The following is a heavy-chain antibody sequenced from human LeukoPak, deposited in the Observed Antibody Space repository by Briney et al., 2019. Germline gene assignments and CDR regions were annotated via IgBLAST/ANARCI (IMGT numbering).Heavy chain of an antibody. Sequence: GGSLRLSCAAPGFTFSSYTMNWVRPAPGKGVGWVSSITSSSCYIYYADSVKGRFTISRNNARNSLNLQLNSLRAEDTAVYYCANPNTVTTMYNWFYPWGQGTLVTVSS. D-gene: IGHD4-11*01. V-gene: IGHV3-21*01. J-gene: IGHJ5*02. CDR1: GFTFSSYT. CDR2: ITSSSCYI. CDR3: ANPNTVTTMYNWFYP.